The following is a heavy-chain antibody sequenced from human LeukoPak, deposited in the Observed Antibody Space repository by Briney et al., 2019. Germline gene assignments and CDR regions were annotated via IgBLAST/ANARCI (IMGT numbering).Heavy chain of an antibody. J-gene: IGHJ6*03. CDR2: IYPGDSDT. V-gene: IGHV5-51*01. CDR1: GYSFTSYW. Sequence: GESLKISCKGSGYSFTSYWIGWVRQMPGKGLEWMGIIYPGDSDTRYSPSFQGQVTISADKSISTAYLQWSSLKASDTAMYYCARHYYGSGSYYNDNYYYMDVWGKGTTVTVSS. D-gene: IGHD3-10*01. CDR3: ARHYYGSGSYYNDNYYYMDV.